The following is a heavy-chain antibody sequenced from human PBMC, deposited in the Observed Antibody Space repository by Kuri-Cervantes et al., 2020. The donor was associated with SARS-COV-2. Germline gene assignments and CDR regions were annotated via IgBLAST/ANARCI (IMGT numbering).Heavy chain of an antibody. J-gene: IGHJ4*02. CDR2: KWYDGSNN. Sequence: LKIFCVACGITCSSYGMHWARQAPGTGPEWVAVKWYDGSNNYYGVSVKGRFTISRANSKNTLYLQMNSLRAEDTAVYYCAGELAPDYYDSSGYYTLGFDYWGQGTLVTVSS. CDR1: GITCSSYG. D-gene: IGHD3-22*01. CDR3: AGELAPDYYDSSGYYTLGFDY. V-gene: IGHV3-33*08.